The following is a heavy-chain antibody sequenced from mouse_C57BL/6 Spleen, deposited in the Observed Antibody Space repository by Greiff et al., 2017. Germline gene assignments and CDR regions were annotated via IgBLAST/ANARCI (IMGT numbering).Heavy chain of an antibody. D-gene: IGHD1-1*01. Sequence: QVQLQQPGAELVMPGASVKLSCKASGYTFTSYWMHWVKQRPGQGLEWIGEIDPSDSYTKYNQKFKGKSTLTVDKSSSTAYVQLSSLTSEDSAVYYCALYYYGSSHWYFDVWGTGTTVTVSS. V-gene: IGHV1-69*01. CDR3: ALYYYGSSHWYFDV. J-gene: IGHJ1*03. CDR1: GYTFTSYW. CDR2: IDPSDSYT.